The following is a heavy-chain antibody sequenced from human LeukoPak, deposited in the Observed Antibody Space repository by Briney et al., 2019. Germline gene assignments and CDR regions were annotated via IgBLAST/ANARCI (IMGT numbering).Heavy chain of an antibody. J-gene: IGHJ4*02. CDR1: GYSISSGYY. D-gene: IGHD6-19*01. V-gene: IGHV4-38-2*02. CDR3: ARDPRIAVADIFDY. Sequence: SETLSLTCTVSGYSISSGYYWGWIRQPPGKGLEWIGSICHSGSTYYNPSLKSRVTISVDTSKNQFSLKLSSVTAADTAVYYCARDPRIAVADIFDYWGQGTLVTVSS. CDR2: ICHSGST.